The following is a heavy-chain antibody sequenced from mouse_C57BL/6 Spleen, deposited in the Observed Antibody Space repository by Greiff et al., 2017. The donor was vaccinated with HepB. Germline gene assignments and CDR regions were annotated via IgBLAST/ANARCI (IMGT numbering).Heavy chain of an antibody. J-gene: IGHJ2*01. V-gene: IGHV7-3*01. CDR1: GFTFTDYY. D-gene: IGHD3-3*01. CDR3: ARYGAGNFDY. CDR2: IRNKANGYTT. Sequence: EVQRVESGGGLVQPGGSLSLSCAASGFTFTDYYMSWVRQPPGKALEWLGFIRNKANGYTTEYSASVKGRFTISRDNSQSILYLQMNALRAEDSATYYCARYGAGNFDYWGQGTTLTVSS.